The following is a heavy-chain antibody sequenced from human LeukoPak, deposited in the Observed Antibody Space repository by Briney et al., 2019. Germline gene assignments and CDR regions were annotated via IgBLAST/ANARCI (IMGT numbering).Heavy chain of an antibody. CDR3: AKKWGVGTTTLDYFDY. D-gene: IGHD1-26*01. V-gene: IGHV3-23*01. CDR2: ISGSGGST. Sequence: PGGSLRLSCAASGFTFSSYAMSWVRQAPGKGLEWVSAISGSGGSTYYADSVKGRFTISRDNSKNTLYLQMNSLTDEDTAVYYCAKKWGVGTTTLDYFDYWGQGTLVTVSS. CDR1: GFTFSSYA. J-gene: IGHJ4*02.